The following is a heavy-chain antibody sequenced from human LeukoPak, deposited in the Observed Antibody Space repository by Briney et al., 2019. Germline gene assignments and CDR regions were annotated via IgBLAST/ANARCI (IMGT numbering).Heavy chain of an antibody. J-gene: IGHJ3*02. CDR2: ISSSSSTI. Sequence: GGSLRLSCAASGFTFSSYSMNWVRQAPGKGLEWVSYISSSSSTIYYADSVKGRFTISRDNAKNSLYLQMNSLRAEDTAVYYCARDPTGSADAFDIWGQGTMVTVSS. CDR3: ARDPTGSADAFDI. V-gene: IGHV3-48*01. CDR1: GFTFSSYS. D-gene: IGHD1-26*01.